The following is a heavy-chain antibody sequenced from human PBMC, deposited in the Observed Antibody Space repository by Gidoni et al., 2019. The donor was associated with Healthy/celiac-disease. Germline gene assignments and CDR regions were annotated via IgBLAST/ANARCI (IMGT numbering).Heavy chain of an antibody. Sequence: EVQLLASGGGLVQPGGSLSLSCAAAGFPFSSYAMSWVRQAPGKGLGWVSAISGSGCSTYYADSVKGRFTISRDNSKNTLYLQMNSLRTEDTGVYYCAKDVLSVYDFWSGSTYYFDYWGQGTLVTVSS. V-gene: IGHV3-23*01. CDR2: ISGSGCST. CDR1: GFPFSSYA. D-gene: IGHD3-3*01. J-gene: IGHJ4*02. CDR3: AKDVLSVYDFWSGSTYYFDY.